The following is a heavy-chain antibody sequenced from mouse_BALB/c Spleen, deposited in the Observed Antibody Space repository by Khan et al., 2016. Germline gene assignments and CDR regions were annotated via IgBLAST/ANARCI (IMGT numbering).Heavy chain of an antibody. D-gene: IGHD4-1*01. Sequence: QVQLKQSGPGLVASSQSLSITCTVSGFSLTSYGIHWVRQPPGKGLEWLGVLWAGGGTNYDSALMSRLSINKDNSKSQVFLKMNSLQTDDTAMYYCVNELGGFAYWGQGTLVTVSA. CDR1: GFSLTSYG. CDR3: VNELGGFAY. V-gene: IGHV2-9*02. J-gene: IGHJ3*01. CDR2: LWAGGGT.